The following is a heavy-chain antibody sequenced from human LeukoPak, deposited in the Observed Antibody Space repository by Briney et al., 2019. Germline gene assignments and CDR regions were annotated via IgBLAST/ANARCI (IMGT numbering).Heavy chain of an antibody. CDR2: ISGSGGST. D-gene: IGHD3-22*01. J-gene: IGHJ4*02. Sequence: GESLKLSCAASGFTFSNFVMSWVRQAPGKGLEWVSAISGSGGSTYYADSVKGRFSVSRDNSKNTFYLQMNSLRAEDTAVYYCVRGSSGSYPVSGYSDNWGQGILVTVSS. CDR3: VRGSSGSYPVSGYSDN. V-gene: IGHV3-23*01. CDR1: GFTFSNFV.